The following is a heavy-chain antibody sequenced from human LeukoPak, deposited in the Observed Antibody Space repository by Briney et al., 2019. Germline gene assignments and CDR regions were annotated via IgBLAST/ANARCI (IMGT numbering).Heavy chain of an antibody. Sequence: PGGSLRLSCAASGFTFSSHWMIWVRQAPGKGLGWVANIKPDGSEKYYVDSVRGRFTISRDNAKNSLYLQMNSLRAEDTAVYYCGVGRYNYGYDYWGQGTLVTVSS. J-gene: IGHJ4*02. CDR3: GVGRYNYGYDY. D-gene: IGHD5-18*01. CDR2: IKPDGSEK. CDR1: GFTFSSHW. V-gene: IGHV3-7*01.